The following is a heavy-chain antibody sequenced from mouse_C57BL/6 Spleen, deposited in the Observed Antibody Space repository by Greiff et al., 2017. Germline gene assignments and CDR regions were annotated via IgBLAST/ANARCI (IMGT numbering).Heavy chain of an antibody. V-gene: IGHV5-17*01. D-gene: IGHD1-1*01. J-gene: IGHJ4*01. CDR1: GFTFSDYG. Sequence: EVQRVESGGGLVKPGGSLKLSCAASGFTFSDYGMHWVRQAPEKGLEWVAYISSGSSTIYYADTVKGRFTISRDNAQNTLFLQMTSLRSEDTAMHYCARDPFITTVAYYAMDYWGQGTSLTVSS. CDR3: ARDPFITTVAYYAMDY. CDR2: ISSGSSTI.